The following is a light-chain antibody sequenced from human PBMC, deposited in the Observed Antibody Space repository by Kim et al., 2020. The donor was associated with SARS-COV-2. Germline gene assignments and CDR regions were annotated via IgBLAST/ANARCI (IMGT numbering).Light chain of an antibody. CDR3: QQHYIYPLT. V-gene: IGKV1-8*01. Sequence: APAGDRVTITCRASQDISNSLAWYQQKPGKAPELLIYDAFTLQSGVSPRFSGSRSGTDFTLTISSLQSEDFAAYYCQQHYIYPLTFGGGTKVDIK. J-gene: IGKJ4*01. CDR1: QDISNS. CDR2: DAF.